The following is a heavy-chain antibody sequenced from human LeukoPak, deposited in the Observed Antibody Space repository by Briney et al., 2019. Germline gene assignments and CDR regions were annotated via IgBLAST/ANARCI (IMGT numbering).Heavy chain of an antibody. J-gene: IGHJ4*02. Sequence: ASVKVSCKASGYTFTGYYMHWVRQAPGQGLEWMGRINPNSGGTNYAQKFRGRVTMTRDTSISTAYMELSRLRSDDTAVYYCARGDSSSWYAPGDYWGQGTLVTVSS. CDR1: GYTFTGYY. CDR2: INPNSGGT. CDR3: ARGDSSSWYAPGDY. V-gene: IGHV1-2*06. D-gene: IGHD6-13*01.